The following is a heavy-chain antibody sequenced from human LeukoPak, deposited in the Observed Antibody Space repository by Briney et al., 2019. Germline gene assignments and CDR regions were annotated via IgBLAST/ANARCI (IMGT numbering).Heavy chain of an antibody. CDR3: SKAKRGYRYGFDY. V-gene: IGHV3-9*03. CDR1: GFTFDDYA. J-gene: IGHJ4*02. CDR2: ISWNSVSI. Sequence: GRSLRLSCAASGFTFDDYAMHWVRQAPGKGLEWVSGISWNSVSIGYADSVKGPFTTSRDNAQNSLYLQNKSLIEEEMGLYFLSKAKRGYRYGFDYGGQGTLVTVSS. D-gene: IGHD5-18*01.